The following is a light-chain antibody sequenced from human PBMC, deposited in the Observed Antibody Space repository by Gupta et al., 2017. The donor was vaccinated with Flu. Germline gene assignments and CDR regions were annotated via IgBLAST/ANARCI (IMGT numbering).Light chain of an antibody. CDR2: GAS. Sequence: VMTQSLATLSVSPGERATLSCRASQSVSSNLAWYHQRPGQAPRLLIHGASTRATGIPARFSGRGSGTEFTLTIASLQSEDFAVYYCQQYNNWPLTFGGGTKVEI. CDR3: QQYNNWPLT. CDR1: QSVSSN. J-gene: IGKJ4*01. V-gene: IGKV3-15*01.